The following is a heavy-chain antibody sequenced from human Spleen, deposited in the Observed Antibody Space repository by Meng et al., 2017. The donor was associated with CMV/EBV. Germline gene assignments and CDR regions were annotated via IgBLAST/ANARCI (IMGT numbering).Heavy chain of an antibody. CDR3: ARVAFGYIYGYLDS. CDR1: GGTFSSYT. V-gene: IGHV1-69*05. Sequence: SVKVSCKASGGTFSSYTISWVRQAPGQGLEWMGGIILIFGSTNYAQKFQGRVTMTTDESTSTVYMDLSSLRSEDTAVYYCARVAFGYIYGYLDSWGQGTLVTVSS. D-gene: IGHD5-18*01. CDR2: IILIFGST. J-gene: IGHJ4*02.